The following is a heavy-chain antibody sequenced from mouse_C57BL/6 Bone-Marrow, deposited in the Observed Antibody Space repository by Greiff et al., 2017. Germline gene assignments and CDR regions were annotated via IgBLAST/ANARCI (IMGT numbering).Heavy chain of an antibody. CDR3: ARWANWVYWYFDV. V-gene: IGHV1-50*01. D-gene: IGHD4-1*01. J-gene: IGHJ1*03. Sequence: QVQLQQPGAELVKPGASVKLSCKASGYTFTSYWMQWVKQRPGQGLEWIGEIDPSDSYTNYNQKFKGKATLTVDTSSSTAYMQLSSLTSEDSAVYYCARWANWVYWYFDVWGTGTTVTVS. CDR1: GYTFTSYW. CDR2: IDPSDSYT.